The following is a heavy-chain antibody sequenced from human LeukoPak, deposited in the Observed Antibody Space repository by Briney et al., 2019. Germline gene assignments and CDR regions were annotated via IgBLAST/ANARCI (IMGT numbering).Heavy chain of an antibody. D-gene: IGHD4-23*01. CDR2: INHNGST. CDR3: ATAATVVTGWFDP. J-gene: IGHJ5*02. V-gene: IGHV4-34*01. CDR1: GGSFSGYY. Sequence: SETLSLTCAVYGGSFSGYYWSWIRQPPGKGLEWIGEINHNGSTNYNPSLKSRVTISVDTSKNQFSLKLSSVTAADTAVYYCATAATVVTGWFDPWGQGTLVTVSS.